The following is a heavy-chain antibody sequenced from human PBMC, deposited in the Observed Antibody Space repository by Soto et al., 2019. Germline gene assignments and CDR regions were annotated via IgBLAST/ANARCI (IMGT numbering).Heavy chain of an antibody. V-gene: IGHV1-2*04. CDR3: ARGGRAGLLLLSYYYYGMEV. J-gene: IGHJ6*04. CDR1: GYTFTGYY. Sequence: ASVKVSCKASGYTFTGYYMHWVRQAPGQGLEWMGWINPNSGGTNYAQKFQGWVTMTRDTSISTAYMELSRLRSDDTAVYYCARGGRAGLLLLSYYYYGMEVWGRGTRV. CDR2: INPNSGGT. D-gene: IGHD3-22*01.